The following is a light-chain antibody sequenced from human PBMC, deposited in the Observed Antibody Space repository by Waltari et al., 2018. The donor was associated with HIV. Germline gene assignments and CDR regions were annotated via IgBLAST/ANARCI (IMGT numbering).Light chain of an antibody. V-gene: IGKV4-1*01. CDR1: QSVLYSSNNKNY. CDR2: LAS. Sequence: DIVMTQSPDSLVVSLGERATINSTSSQSVLYSSNNKNYLAWYQQKPGQPPKLLIYLASTRESGVPDRFSCSGSGTDFTLTISSLQAEDVAVYYCQQYYSTPFTFGGGTKVEIK. J-gene: IGKJ4*01. CDR3: QQYYSTPFT.